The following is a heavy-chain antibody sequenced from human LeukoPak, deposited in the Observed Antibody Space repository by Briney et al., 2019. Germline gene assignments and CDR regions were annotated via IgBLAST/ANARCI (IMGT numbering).Heavy chain of an antibody. Sequence: GGSLRLSCAASGFTFSSYGLHWVHQAPGKGLEWVAVISYDGSDKYYADSVKGRFTISRDNSKNTLYLQMNSLRSEDTAVYYCAKDRRGYSYGSDYWGQGTLVIVSS. CDR1: GFTFSSYG. CDR2: ISYDGSDK. D-gene: IGHD5-18*01. V-gene: IGHV3-30*18. CDR3: AKDRRGYSYGSDY. J-gene: IGHJ4*02.